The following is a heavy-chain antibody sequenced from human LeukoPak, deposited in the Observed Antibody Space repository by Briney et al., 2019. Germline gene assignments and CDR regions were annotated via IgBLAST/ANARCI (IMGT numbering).Heavy chain of an antibody. J-gene: IGHJ6*03. D-gene: IGHD6-19*01. CDR3: ARHGLSGGIPLFSYYYYMDV. V-gene: IGHV4-39*01. Sequence: PSETLSLTCTVSGDSISSSSYYWGWIRQPPGKGLEWIGSIYYSGSTYYNPSLKSRVTISVDTSKNQFSLKLSSVTAADTAVYYCARHGLSGGIPLFSYYYYMDVWGKGTTVTISS. CDR1: GDSISSSSYY. CDR2: IYYSGST.